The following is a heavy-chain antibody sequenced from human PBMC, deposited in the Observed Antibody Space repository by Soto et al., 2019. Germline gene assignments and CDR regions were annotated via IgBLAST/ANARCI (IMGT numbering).Heavy chain of an antibody. D-gene: IGHD3-10*01. CDR1: GYTFSNDG. Sequence: QVQLVQSGAEVRRPGASVKVSCKASGYTFSNDGINWVRQAPGQGLEWMGWISAYNGNTEYAQNFQRRVTMTTDTPTSTAYMELRSLRSDDTAVYSCARGGPTSADYYYGMDVWGLGTTVTVSS. J-gene: IGHJ6*02. CDR3: ARGGPTSADYYYGMDV. CDR2: ISAYNGNT. V-gene: IGHV1-18*01.